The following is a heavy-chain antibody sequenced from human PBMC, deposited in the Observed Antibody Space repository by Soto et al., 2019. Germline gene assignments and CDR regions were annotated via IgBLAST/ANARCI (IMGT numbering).Heavy chain of an antibody. CDR2: IYYSGST. Sequence: PSETLSLTCTVSGGSISSYYWSWIRQPPGKGLEWIGYIYYSGSTNYNPSLKSRVTISVDTSKNQFSLKLSSVTAADTAVYYCARRTTIAALYYGMDVWGQGTTVTVSS. J-gene: IGHJ6*02. D-gene: IGHD6-25*01. CDR1: GGSISSYY. CDR3: ARRTTIAALYYGMDV. V-gene: IGHV4-59*08.